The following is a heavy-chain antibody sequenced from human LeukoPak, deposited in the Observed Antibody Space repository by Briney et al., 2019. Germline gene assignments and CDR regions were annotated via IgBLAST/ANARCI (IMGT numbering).Heavy chain of an antibody. CDR3: AKALVAYCGGDCYYFDY. V-gene: IGHV3-23*01. Sequence: PGGSLRLSCAASGFTLSSYAMSWVRQAPGKGLEWVSAISGSGGSTYYADSVKGRFTISRDNSKNTLYLQMNSLRAEDTAVYYCAKALVAYCGGDCYYFDYWGQGTLVTVSS. J-gene: IGHJ4*02. D-gene: IGHD2-21*02. CDR2: ISGSGGST. CDR1: GFTLSSYA.